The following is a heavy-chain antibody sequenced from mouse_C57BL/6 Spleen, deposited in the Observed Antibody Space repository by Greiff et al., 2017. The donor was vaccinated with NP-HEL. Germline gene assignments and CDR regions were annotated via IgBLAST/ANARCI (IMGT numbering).Heavy chain of an antibody. CDR1: GYTFTDYY. CDR2: IFPGSGST. J-gene: IGHJ1*03. Sequence: VQLQQSGPELVKPGASVKISCKASGYTFTDYYINWVKQRPGQGLEWIGWIFPGSGSTYYNEKFKGKATLTVDKSSSTAYMLLSSLTSEDSAVYFCARSGLTGRVHWYFDVWGTGTTVTVSS. CDR3: ARSGLTGRVHWYFDV. V-gene: IGHV1-75*01. D-gene: IGHD4-1*01.